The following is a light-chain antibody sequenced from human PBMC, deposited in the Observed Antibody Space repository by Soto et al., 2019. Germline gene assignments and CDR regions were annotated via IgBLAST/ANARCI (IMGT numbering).Light chain of an antibody. V-gene: IGKV3D-15*02. Sequence: EIIMTQSPYILSVSPGERATLSCRASQSIISNLAWYQQKPGQAPRLLISGASNRASGIPARFSAWGSGTDFTLTISRVDPADFAFYYCQQYFTSPITFGQGTRLAI. CDR1: QSIISN. CDR2: GAS. J-gene: IGKJ5*01. CDR3: QQYFTSPIT.